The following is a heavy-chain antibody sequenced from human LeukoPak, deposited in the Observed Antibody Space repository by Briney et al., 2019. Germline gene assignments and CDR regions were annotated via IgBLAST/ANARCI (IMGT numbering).Heavy chain of an antibody. CDR3: ARQTRGYVYYFDY. CDR1: GFPFQDSG. V-gene: IGHV3-20*04. CDR2: INWNGDTT. J-gene: IGHJ4*02. D-gene: IGHD2-2*01. Sequence: GGSLRLSCAASGFPFQDSGLSWVRQAPGKGLEWISGINWNGDTTVYADSVKGRFTISRDNAKNSLYLQMNSLRADDTAFYYCARQTRGYVYYFDYWGQGTLVTVSS.